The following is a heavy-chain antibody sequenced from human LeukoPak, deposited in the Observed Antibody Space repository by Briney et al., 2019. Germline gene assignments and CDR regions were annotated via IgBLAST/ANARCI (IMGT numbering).Heavy chain of an antibody. Sequence: SETLSLTCAVYGGSFSGYYWSWIRQPPGKGLEWIGEINQSGSANYNPSLKSRVTISVDTSKNQFSLKLSSVTAADTAVYYCARVSMRYCSSTSCFRPARWFDPWGQGTLVTVSS. D-gene: IGHD2-2*01. CDR1: GGSFSGYY. CDR3: ARVSMRYCSSTSCFRPARWFDP. CDR2: INQSGSA. J-gene: IGHJ5*02. V-gene: IGHV4-34*01.